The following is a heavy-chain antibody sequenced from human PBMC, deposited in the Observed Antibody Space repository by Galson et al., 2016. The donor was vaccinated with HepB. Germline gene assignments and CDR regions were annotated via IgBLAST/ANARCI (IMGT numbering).Heavy chain of an antibody. Sequence: SVKVSCKASGGTFSSYGISWVRQAPGQGLEWMGGIIPIFGTANYAQKFQGRVTITADESTSTAYMEPSSLGSEDTAVYYCARDDDFWRFDPWGQGTLVTVSS. J-gene: IGHJ5*02. CDR1: GGTFSSYG. CDR3: ARDDDFWRFDP. D-gene: IGHD3-3*01. V-gene: IGHV1-69*13. CDR2: IIPIFGTA.